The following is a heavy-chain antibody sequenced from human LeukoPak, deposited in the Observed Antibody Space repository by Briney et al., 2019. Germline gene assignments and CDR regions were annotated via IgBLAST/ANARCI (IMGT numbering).Heavy chain of an antibody. Sequence: GASVKVSCTASGYTFTSYGISWVRQAPGQGLEWMGGIIPIFGTANYAQKFQGRVTITADESTSTAYMELSSLRSEDTAVYYCARDRVVAARDTYDYYYMDVWGKGTTVTISS. D-gene: IGHD2-15*01. CDR1: GYTFTSYG. J-gene: IGHJ6*03. V-gene: IGHV1-69*13. CDR2: IIPIFGTA. CDR3: ARDRVVAARDTYDYYYMDV.